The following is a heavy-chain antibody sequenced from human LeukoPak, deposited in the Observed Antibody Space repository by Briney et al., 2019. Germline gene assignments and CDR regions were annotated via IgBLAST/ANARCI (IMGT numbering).Heavy chain of an antibody. CDR1: GFTFSSYW. CDR2: INQDGSGK. V-gene: IGHV3-7*01. D-gene: IGHD3-10*01. Sequence: GGSLRLSCAASGFTFSSYWMSWVRQAPGKGLEWVANINQDGSGKYYVDSVKGRFTISRDNAKNSLYLEMNSLRAEDTAVYYCARSLWFGELYPSAFDIWGQGTMVTVSS. J-gene: IGHJ3*02. CDR3: ARSLWFGELYPSAFDI.